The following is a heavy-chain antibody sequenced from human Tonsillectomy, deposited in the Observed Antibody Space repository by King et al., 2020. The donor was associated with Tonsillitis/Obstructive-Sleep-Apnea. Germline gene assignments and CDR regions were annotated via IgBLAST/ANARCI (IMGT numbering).Heavy chain of an antibody. J-gene: IGHJ4*02. CDR2: IYYSGST. CDR1: GGSISSSSYY. Sequence: QLQESGPGLVKPSETLSLTCTVSGGSISSSSYYWGWIRQPPGKGLEWIGRIYYSGSTYYNPALKSRVTISVDTSKKQFSLKLSSVTAADTAVYYCARQGYDFWSGYYTGGFDYWGQGTLVTVSS. V-gene: IGHV4-39*01. CDR3: ARQGYDFWSGYYTGGFDY. D-gene: IGHD3-3*01.